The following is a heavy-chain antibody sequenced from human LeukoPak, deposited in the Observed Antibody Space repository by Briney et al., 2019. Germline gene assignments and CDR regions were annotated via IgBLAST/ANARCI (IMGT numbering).Heavy chain of an antibody. CDR3: ARATGTGTTFLGLATNWFDS. D-gene: IGHD1-14*01. CDR1: GGSFSAYY. J-gene: IGHJ5*01. Sequence: SETLSLTCAVYGGSFSAYYWSWMRQRPGKGLEWIGEINHSGSTNYNPSLKSRLTISVDTTKNQFSLKVSPVTAADTAVYYCARATGTGTTFLGLATNWFDSWGQGTLVTVSS. CDR2: INHSGST. V-gene: IGHV4-34*01.